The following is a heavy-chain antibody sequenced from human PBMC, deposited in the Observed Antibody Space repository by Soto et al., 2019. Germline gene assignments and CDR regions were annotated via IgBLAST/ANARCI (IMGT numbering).Heavy chain of an antibody. J-gene: IGHJ6*03. CDR2: MNPNSGNT. D-gene: IGHD3-10*01. V-gene: IGHV1-8*01. Sequence: GASVKVSCKASGYTFTSYDINWVRQATGQGLEWMGWMNPNSGNTGYAQKFQGRVTMTRNTSISTAYIELSSLRSEDTAVYYCARGIGVRGVIIKNYYYYYMDVWGKGTTVTVSS. CDR3: ARGIGVRGVIIKNYYYYYMDV. CDR1: GYTFTSYD.